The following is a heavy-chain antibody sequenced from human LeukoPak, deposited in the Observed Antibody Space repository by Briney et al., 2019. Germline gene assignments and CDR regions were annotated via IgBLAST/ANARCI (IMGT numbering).Heavy chain of an antibody. CDR2: IIGSGATT. V-gene: IGHV3-23*01. CDR1: GFSFTSYA. D-gene: IGHD3-3*01. J-gene: IGHJ5*02. CDR3: AKGSDFWSGSYTGSDWSAP. Sequence: TGGSLRLSCVASGFSFTSYAMTWVRQPPGKGLEWLSTIIGSGATTHYSDSVRGRFTVSGDNSKNTLFLEISSLRGDDTAVYYCAKGSDFWSGSYTGSDWSAPWGQGTLVIVSS.